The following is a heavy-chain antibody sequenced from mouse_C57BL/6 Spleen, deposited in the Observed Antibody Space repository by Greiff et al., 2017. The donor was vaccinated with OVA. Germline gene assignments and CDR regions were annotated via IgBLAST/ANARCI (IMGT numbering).Heavy chain of an antibody. CDR1: GFTFSSYA. CDR3: ARGMVVYAMDY. J-gene: IGHJ4*01. D-gene: IGHD2-10*02. V-gene: IGHV5-4*03. Sequence: DVMLVESGGGLVKPGGSLKLSCAASGFTFSSYAMSWVRQTPEKRLEWVATISDGGSYTYYPDNVKGRFTISRDNAKNNLYLQMSHLKSEDTAMYYCARGMVVYAMDYWGQGTSVTVSS. CDR2: ISDGGSYT.